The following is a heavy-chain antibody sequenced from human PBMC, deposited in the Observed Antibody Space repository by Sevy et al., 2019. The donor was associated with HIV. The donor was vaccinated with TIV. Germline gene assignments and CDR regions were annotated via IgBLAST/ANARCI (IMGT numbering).Heavy chain of an antibody. J-gene: IGHJ4*02. Sequence: GGSLRLSCVASGFTFSSYGMHWVRQAPGKGLEWVGRVSYEGSDKYYADSVKGRLTIFRDNSKNTLYVEMNSLRPEDTAVYFCAKDMVDCSGGDCYSGPVSPFDFWGQGTLVTVSS. CDR1: GFTFSSYG. CDR2: VSYEGSDK. CDR3: AKDMVDCSGGDCYSGPVSPFDF. D-gene: IGHD2-15*01. V-gene: IGHV3-30*18.